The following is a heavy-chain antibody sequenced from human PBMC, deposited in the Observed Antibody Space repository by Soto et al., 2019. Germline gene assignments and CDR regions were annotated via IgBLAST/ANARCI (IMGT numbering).Heavy chain of an antibody. CDR3: ASRDPGTSVDY. D-gene: IGHD1-7*01. Sequence: LSLTCAVSGGSFTSNNWWTWVRQPPGQGLEWIGEIYRTGSTNYNPSLKSRVTISLDKSEKQISLKVTSLTAADTAVYYCASRDPGTSVDYWGQGTLVTVSS. CDR2: IYRTGST. J-gene: IGHJ4*02. CDR1: GGSFTSNNW. V-gene: IGHV4-4*02.